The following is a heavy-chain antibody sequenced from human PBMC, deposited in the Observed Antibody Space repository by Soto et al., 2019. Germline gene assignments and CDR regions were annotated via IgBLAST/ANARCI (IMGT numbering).Heavy chain of an antibody. Sequence: GGSLRLSCAASGFTFSSYAMSWVRQAPGKGLEWVSALTGSGRSPYYADSVKGRFTISRDNAKNTLYLQMNSLRAEDTAVYYCAKEGYYDTSGYYPFDQWSQGXLVTVYS. V-gene: IGHV3-23*01. CDR3: AKEGYYDTSGYYPFDQ. CDR1: GFTFSSYA. J-gene: IGHJ4*02. D-gene: IGHD3-22*01. CDR2: LTGSGRSP.